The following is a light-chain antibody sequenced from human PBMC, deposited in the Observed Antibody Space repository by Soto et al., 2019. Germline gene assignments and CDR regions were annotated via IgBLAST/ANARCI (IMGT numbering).Light chain of an antibody. CDR1: SSDVGGSNY. CDR2: DVS. V-gene: IGLV2-14*01. J-gene: IGLJ1*01. Sequence: QSALTQPASVSGSPGQSITISCTGTSSDVGGSNYVSWYQQHPGKAPKLMIYDVSNRPSGVSNRFSGSKSGNTASLTISGLQAEXEADYYCGSYTSSSTLYVFGTGTKLTVL. CDR3: GSYTSSSTLYV.